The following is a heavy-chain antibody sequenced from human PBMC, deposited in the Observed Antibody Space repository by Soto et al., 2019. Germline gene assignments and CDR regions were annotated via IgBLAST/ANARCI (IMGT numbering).Heavy chain of an antibody. Sequence: GASVKVSGKASGVTFTRQDMRWVRQAPGQGLEWVGGIIPIFGTPQYAEKFQDRVTITADESTSTAYMELSSLTSEDTAVYYCATNEGRDGYSFDYWGQGTLVTVSS. CDR1: GVTFTRQD. J-gene: IGHJ4*02. CDR3: ATNEGRDGYSFDY. CDR2: IIPIFGTP. D-gene: IGHD5-12*01. V-gene: IGHV1-69*13.